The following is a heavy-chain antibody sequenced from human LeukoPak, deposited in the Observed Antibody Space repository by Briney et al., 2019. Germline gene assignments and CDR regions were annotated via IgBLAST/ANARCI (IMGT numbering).Heavy chain of an antibody. D-gene: IGHD4-17*01. CDR3: ARTAGKGDYVGWFDP. V-gene: IGHV4-39*07. Sequence: PSETLSLTCTVSGGSISSGSYYWRWIRQPAGKGLEWIGSIYHSGSTYYNPSLKSRVTISVDTSKNHFSLRLTSVTAADAAVYYCARTAGKGDYVGWFDPWGQGTLVTVSS. CDR1: GGSISSGSYY. CDR2: IYHSGST. J-gene: IGHJ5*02.